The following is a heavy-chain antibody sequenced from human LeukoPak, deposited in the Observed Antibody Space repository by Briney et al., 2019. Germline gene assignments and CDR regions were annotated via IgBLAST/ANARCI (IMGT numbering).Heavy chain of an antibody. V-gene: IGHV1-2*04. CDR2: INPNSGGT. Sequence: ASVKVSCKASGYTFTGYYKHWVRQAPGQGLEWMGWINPNSGGTNYAQKFQGWVTMTRDTSISTAYMELSRLRSDDTAVYYCARELHQVVGGKSAGDAYDIWGQGTMVTVSS. CDR1: GYTFTGYY. CDR3: ARELHQVVGGKSAGDAYDI. J-gene: IGHJ3*02. D-gene: IGHD4-23*01.